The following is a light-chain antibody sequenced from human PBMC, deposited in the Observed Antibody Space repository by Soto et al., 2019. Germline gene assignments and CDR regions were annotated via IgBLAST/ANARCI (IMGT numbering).Light chain of an antibody. CDR2: RVS. CDR1: QSVSSN. J-gene: IGKJ1*01. V-gene: IGKV3-15*01. CDR3: QQYNNWPRT. Sequence: DIVMTQSPATLSVSPGERATLSCRASQSVSSNLAWYQQKPGQAPRLLIYRVSTRATGIPARFSGSGSGTEFTLTISSLQSEDFAVYYCQQYNNWPRTFGQGTKVEIK.